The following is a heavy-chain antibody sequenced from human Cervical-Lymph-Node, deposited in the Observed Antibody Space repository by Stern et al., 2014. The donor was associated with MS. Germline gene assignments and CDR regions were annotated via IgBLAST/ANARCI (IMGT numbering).Heavy chain of an antibody. V-gene: IGHV3-23*04. CDR2: ISGSGGST. D-gene: IGHD3-22*01. CDR1: GFTFSSYA. Sequence: EDQLVESGGGVVQPGRSLRLSCAASGFTFSSYAMSWVRQAPGKGLEWVSAISGSGGSTYYADSVKGRFTISRDNSKNTLYLQMNSLRAEDTAVYYCAKDLRLSYYYDSSGPDYWGQGTLVTVSS. J-gene: IGHJ4*02. CDR3: AKDLRLSYYYDSSGPDY.